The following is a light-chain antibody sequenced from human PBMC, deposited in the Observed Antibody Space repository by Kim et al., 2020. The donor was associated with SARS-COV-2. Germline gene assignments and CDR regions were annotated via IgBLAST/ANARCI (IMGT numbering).Light chain of an antibody. CDR2: TAS. J-gene: IGKJ4*01. CDR1: QNINYY. Sequence: SASVGDRVTITCRASQNINYYIHGYQQKPGKAPNLLIHTASNLESGVPSRFSGSGSGTDFTLTISSLQPEDFATYFCQQSDSTTVTFGGGTKVDIK. CDR3: QQSDSTTVT. V-gene: IGKV1-39*01.